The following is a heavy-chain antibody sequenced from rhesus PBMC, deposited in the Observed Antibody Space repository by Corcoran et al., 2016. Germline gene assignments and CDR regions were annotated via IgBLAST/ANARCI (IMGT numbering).Heavy chain of an antibody. J-gene: IGHJ4*01. CDR3: ARVYGSSYLGSFDY. D-gene: IGHD4-29*01. CDR1: GGSISDSHR. Sequence: QVQLQESGPGVVKPSETLSLTCAVSGGSISDSHRWSWIRQPPGKGLEWNGYIYGSSTSTNYNPSLKSRVTISKDTAKNQFSLKLSSVAAADTAVYYCARVYGSSYLGSFDYWGQGVLVTVSS. CDR2: IYGSSTST. V-gene: IGHV4S10*01.